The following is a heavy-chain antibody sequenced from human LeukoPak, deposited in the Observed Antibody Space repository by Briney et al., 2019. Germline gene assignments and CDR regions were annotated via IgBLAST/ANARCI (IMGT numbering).Heavy chain of an antibody. J-gene: IGHJ4*02. CDR2: TSSSGSTI. CDR1: GFTFSSYE. V-gene: IGHV3-48*03. D-gene: IGHD2-15*01. CDR3: AREGYCSGGSCYADY. Sequence: GGSLRLSCAASGFTFSSYEMNWVRQAPGKGLEWVSYTSSSGSTIYYADSVKGRFTISRDNAKNTLYLQMNSLRAEDTAVYYCAREGYCSGGSCYADYWGQGTLVTVSS.